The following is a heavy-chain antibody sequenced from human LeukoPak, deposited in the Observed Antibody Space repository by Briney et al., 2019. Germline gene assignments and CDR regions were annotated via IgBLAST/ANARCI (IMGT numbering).Heavy chain of an antibody. CDR1: GVTLRNYA. D-gene: IGHD2-2*01. Sequence: GGSLRLSCAASGVTLRNYAMTWIRQAPGKGLQWVSVISGDGESTYYADSVRGRFTISRDNSKNTMYLQMNNLRAEDTAVYYCAKDMDCSSTGCSVFATWGQGTLVTVSS. CDR2: ISGDGEST. CDR3: AKDMDCSSTGCSVFAT. V-gene: IGHV3-23*01. J-gene: IGHJ5*02.